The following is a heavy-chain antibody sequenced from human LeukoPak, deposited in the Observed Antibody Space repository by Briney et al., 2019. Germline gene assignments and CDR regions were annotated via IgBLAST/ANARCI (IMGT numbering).Heavy chain of an antibody. CDR1: GFTFRHYW. V-gene: IGHV3-7*01. Sequence: GGSLRLSCAASGFTFRHYWMSWVRQAPGKRPEWVAIIKQDGTEKYYVDSVKGRFTTSRDNAKNSLHLQMNSLRAEDTAVYYCVTDREMYKRNLLDYWGQGTLVTVSS. D-gene: IGHD1-14*01. CDR3: VTDREMYKRNLLDY. CDR2: IKQDGTEK. J-gene: IGHJ4*02.